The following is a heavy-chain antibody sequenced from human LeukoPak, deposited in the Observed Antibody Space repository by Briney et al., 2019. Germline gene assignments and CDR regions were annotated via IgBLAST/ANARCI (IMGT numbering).Heavy chain of an antibody. V-gene: IGHV4-4*09. CDR3: ARLRRIWSGPYYYYYMDV. D-gene: IGHD3-3*01. Sequence: SETLSLTCTVSGGSISSYYWSWIRQPPGKGLEWIGYIYTSGSTNYNPSLKSRVTISVDTSKNQFSLKLSSVTAADTAVYYCARLRRIWSGPYYYYYMDVWGKGTTVTVSS. CDR2: IYTSGST. J-gene: IGHJ6*03. CDR1: GGSISSYY.